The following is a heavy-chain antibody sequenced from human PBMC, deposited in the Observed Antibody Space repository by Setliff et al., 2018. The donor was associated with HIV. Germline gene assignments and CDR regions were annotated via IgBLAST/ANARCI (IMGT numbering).Heavy chain of an antibody. J-gene: IGHJ4*02. V-gene: IGHV1-69*13. D-gene: IGHD3-22*01. CDR3: ARSAGDSYDSSGQIWGAYFDY. Sequence: SVKVSCKASGGTFSRFAINWVRQAPGQGLEWMGGIILIFGTANYAQKFQGRVTITADESTSTAYMELSSLKSEDTAVYYCARSAGDSYDSSGQIWGAYFDYWGQGTLVTVSS. CDR1: GGTFSRFA. CDR2: IILIFGTA.